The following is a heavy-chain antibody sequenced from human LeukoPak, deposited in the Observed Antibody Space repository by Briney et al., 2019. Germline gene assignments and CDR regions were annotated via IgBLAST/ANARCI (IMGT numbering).Heavy chain of an antibody. Sequence: GESLRLSCAASGFTHSSYWMHWVRQAPGKGLVWVAGIRRDGSRTTYADSVEGRFIISRDNAKNTLSLQIDGLRVEDTAVYYCVREGATSALDIWGQGTMVTVSS. CDR1: GFTHSSYW. CDR3: VREGATSALDI. V-gene: IGHV3-74*01. J-gene: IGHJ3*02. D-gene: IGHD5-24*01. CDR2: IRRDGSRT.